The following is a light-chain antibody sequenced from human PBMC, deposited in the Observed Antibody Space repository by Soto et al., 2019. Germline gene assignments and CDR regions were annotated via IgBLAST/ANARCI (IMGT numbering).Light chain of an antibody. V-gene: IGKV3-15*01. J-gene: IGKJ1*01. CDR1: QSLSNN. Sequence: EIVLTQSPDTLSVSPGERATLSCRVSQSLSNNLAWYHQKPGQAPRLLIYGASTRATGIPDRFSGSGSGTEFTLTISGLQSEDFAVYYCQQYNNWPRTFGQGTKVEIK. CDR3: QQYNNWPRT. CDR2: GAS.